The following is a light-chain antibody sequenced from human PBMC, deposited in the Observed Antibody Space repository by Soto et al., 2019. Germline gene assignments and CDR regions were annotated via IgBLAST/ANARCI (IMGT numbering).Light chain of an antibody. CDR1: QSVNKW. V-gene: IGKV1-5*01. Sequence: IQFTQARSPRSASVGDRVTITCRASQSVNKWLAWFQQKPGKVPKLLIFDASTLQTGVPSRFGGGGSGTEFTLTISGLQPDDFATYYCQPYNSYSPWTFGPGTKVDIK. CDR2: DAS. CDR3: QPYNSYSPWT. J-gene: IGKJ1*01.